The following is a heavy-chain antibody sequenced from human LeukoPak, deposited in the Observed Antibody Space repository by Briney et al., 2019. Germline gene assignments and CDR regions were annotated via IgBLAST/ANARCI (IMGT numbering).Heavy chain of an antibody. D-gene: IGHD2/OR15-2a*01. V-gene: IGHV3-48*03. CDR2: ISSSGSTI. J-gene: IGHJ4*02. Sequence: GGSLRLSCAASGFTFSSYEMNWVRQAPGKGLEWVSYISSSGSTIYYADSVKGRFTISRDNSENSLYLQMDSLTAEDTAVYYCTRKGSQWDFLVDYWGQGTRVAVSP. CDR3: TRKGSQWDFLVDY. CDR1: GFTFSSYE.